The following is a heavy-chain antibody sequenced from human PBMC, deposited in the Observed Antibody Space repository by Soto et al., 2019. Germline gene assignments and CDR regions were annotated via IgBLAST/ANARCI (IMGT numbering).Heavy chain of an antibody. J-gene: IGHJ4*02. CDR1: GFTFSDFY. D-gene: IGHD1-26*01. CDR3: ARGRVADPGSY. V-gene: IGHV3-11*01. Sequence: QVQLVESGGGLVKPGGSLRLSCAASGFTFSDFYMSWIRQAPGKGLEWVSYISTSGSTKYHADSVKGRFTISRVNAKNSLYLQVNSLRAEDTAVYYCARGRVADPGSYWGQGTLVTVSS. CDR2: ISTSGSTK.